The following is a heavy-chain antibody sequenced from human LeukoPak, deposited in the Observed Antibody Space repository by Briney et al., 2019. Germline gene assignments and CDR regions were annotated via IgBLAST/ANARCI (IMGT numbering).Heavy chain of an antibody. V-gene: IGHV3-66*02. CDR3: ARGFGKAAADVFGGYTMDV. D-gene: IGHD6-13*01. CDR1: GSTVNSNY. J-gene: IGHJ6*02. CDR2: IYTGGST. Sequence: PGGSLTLSCAASGSTVNSNYMSWVRQAPGKGLECVSLIYTGGSTYYADSGRGRFTISRDNSKNTLYLQMNSLRPEDTAIYYCARGFGKAAADVFGGYTMDVWGQGTTVTVSS.